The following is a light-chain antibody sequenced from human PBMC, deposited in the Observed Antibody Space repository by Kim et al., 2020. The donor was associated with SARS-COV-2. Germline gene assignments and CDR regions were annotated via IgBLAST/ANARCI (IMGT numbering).Light chain of an antibody. CDR2: AAS. CDR1: QALSMSNY. J-gene: IGKJ5*01. CDR3: QQSYGSPI. V-gene: IGKV1-39*01. Sequence: DSQLTQSPSSLSASVGDRITITCRTSQALSMSNYLNWYQQRPGQAPKLLIYAASTLQDGVPSRFSGSGSGTDFTLTIRSLQPEDFATYYCQQSYGSPIFAQGTRLEIK.